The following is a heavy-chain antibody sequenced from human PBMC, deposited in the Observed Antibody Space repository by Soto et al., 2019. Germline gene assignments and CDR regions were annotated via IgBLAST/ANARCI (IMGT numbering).Heavy chain of an antibody. CDR1: GFTFSSYA. Sequence: EVQLLESGGGLVQPGGSLRLSCAASGFTFSSYAMSWVRQTPGKGLEWVSGVLGGGGSTFYADSVKGRFTISRDNSKNTLYVQMNSLRAEDTAIYYCARKGPLRDAFDIWGQGTMVTVSS. CDR3: ARKGPLRDAFDI. CDR2: VLGGGGST. J-gene: IGHJ3*02. V-gene: IGHV3-23*01.